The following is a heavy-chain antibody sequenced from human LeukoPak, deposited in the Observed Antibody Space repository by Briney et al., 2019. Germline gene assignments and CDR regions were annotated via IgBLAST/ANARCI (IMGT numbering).Heavy chain of an antibody. J-gene: IGHJ4*02. V-gene: IGHV4-38-2*02. CDR3: ARVIDVAAAGYFDS. Sequence: SETLSLTCTVSGYSISSGYYWAWIRQPPGKGLEWIGTIFRIGSSYFNPSLKSRVTISVDTSKNQFSLKLSSVTAADTALYYCARVIDVAAAGYFDSWGQGTQVTVSS. CDR1: GYSISSGYY. CDR2: IFRIGSS. D-gene: IGHD6-13*01.